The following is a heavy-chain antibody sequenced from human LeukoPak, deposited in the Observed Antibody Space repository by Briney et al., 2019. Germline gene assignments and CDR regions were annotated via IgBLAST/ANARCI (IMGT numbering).Heavy chain of an antibody. CDR3: ARVDIVVVPAAAPHYYYYYMDV. Sequence: GASVKVSCKASGYTFTSYGISSVRQAPGQGLEWMGWISAYNGNTNYAQKLQGRVTMTTDTSTSTAYMELRSLRSDDTAVYYCARVDIVVVPAAAPHYYYYYMDVWGKGTTVTVSS. D-gene: IGHD2-2*03. CDR1: GYTFTSYG. V-gene: IGHV1-18*01. J-gene: IGHJ6*03. CDR2: ISAYNGNT.